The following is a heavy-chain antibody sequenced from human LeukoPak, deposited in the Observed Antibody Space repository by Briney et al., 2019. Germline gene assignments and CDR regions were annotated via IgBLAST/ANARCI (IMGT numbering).Heavy chain of an antibody. D-gene: IGHD2-2*02. V-gene: IGHV1-18*01. CDR2: ISAYNGNT. J-gene: IGHJ4*02. Sequence: ASVKVSCKASGYTFTSYGISWVRQAPGQGLEWMGWISAYNGNTNYAQKLQGRVTMTTDTSTSTAYMELRSLRSDDTAVYYCARDKGYCSSTSCYTRPLRYWGQGTLVTVSS. CDR1: GYTFTSYG. CDR3: ARDKGYCSSTSCYTRPLRY.